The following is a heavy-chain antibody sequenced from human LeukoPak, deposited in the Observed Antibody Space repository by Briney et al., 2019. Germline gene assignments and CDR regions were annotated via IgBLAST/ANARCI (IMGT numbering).Heavy chain of an antibody. CDR1: GFSFSTYG. CDR3: AIRSVVVASIIPPNDY. D-gene: IGHD2-15*01. CDR2: IRYDGSNK. Sequence: GGSLRLSCAASGFSFSTYGIHWVRQAPGKGLEWVAFIRYDGSNKYYADSVKGRFTISRDNSKNTLYLQMNSLRVEDTAVYYCAIRSVVVASIIPPNDYWGQGTLVTVSS. V-gene: IGHV3-30*02. J-gene: IGHJ4*02.